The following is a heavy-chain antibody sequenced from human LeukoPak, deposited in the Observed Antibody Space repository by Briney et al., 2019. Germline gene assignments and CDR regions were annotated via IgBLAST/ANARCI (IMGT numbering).Heavy chain of an antibody. V-gene: IGHV3-48*03. CDR3: ARDEDYYGSHWFDP. CDR2: ISSSGSTI. CDR1: GFTFSSYE. D-gene: IGHD3-10*01. J-gene: IGHJ5*02. Sequence: TGGSLRLSCAASGFTFSSYEMNWVRQAPGKGLEWVSYISSSGSTIYYADSVKGRFTISRDNAKNSLYLQMNSLRAEDTAVYYCARDEDYYGSHWFDPWGQGTLVTVSS.